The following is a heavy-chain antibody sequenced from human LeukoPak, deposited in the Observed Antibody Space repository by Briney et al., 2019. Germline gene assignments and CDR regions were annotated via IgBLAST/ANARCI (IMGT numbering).Heavy chain of an antibody. Sequence: ASVKVSCKASGYTFTSYGISWVRQAPGQGLEWMGWISAYNGNTNYAQKLQGRVTMTTDTSTSTAYMELRSLRSDDTAVYYCARVANLLQYGSGSYFYYYYMDVWGKGTTVTVSS. V-gene: IGHV1-18*01. D-gene: IGHD3-10*01. CDR3: ARVANLLQYGSGSYFYYYYMDV. CDR1: GYTFTSYG. J-gene: IGHJ6*03. CDR2: ISAYNGNT.